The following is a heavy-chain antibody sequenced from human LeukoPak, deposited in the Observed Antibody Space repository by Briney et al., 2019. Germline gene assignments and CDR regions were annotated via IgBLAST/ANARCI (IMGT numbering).Heavy chain of an antibody. CDR1: GFTFSNYW. V-gene: IGHV3-7*04. CDR3: AREVREVPH. CDR2: IDQSGSEK. J-gene: IGHJ4*02. D-gene: IGHD2-2*01. Sequence: GGSLRLSCAVSGFTFSNYWMSWVRQAPGKGLEWVAKIDQSGSEKYHVDSVKGRFTVSRNNAKNSLYLQMNSLRVEDTAVCYCAREVREVPHWGQGTVVTVSS.